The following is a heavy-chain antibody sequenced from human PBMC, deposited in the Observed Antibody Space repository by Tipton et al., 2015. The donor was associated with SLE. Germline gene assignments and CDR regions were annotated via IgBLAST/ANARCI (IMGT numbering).Heavy chain of an antibody. CDR3: ARIRDGYLDDAFDI. CDR1: GGSISSSSYY. V-gene: IGHV4-39*01. D-gene: IGHD5-24*01. J-gene: IGHJ3*02. CDR2: IYYSGST. Sequence: TLSLTCTVSGGSISSSSYYWGWIRQPPGKGLEWIGSIYYSGSTYYNPSLKSRVTISVGTSKNQFPLKLSSVTAADTAVYYCARIRDGYLDDAFDIWGQGTMVTVSS.